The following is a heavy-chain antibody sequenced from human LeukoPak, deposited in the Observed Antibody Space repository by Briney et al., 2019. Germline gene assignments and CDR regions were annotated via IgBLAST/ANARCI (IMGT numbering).Heavy chain of an antibody. V-gene: IGHV4-39*01. Sequence: PSETLSLTCTVSGGSISSSSYYRGWIRQPPGKGLEWIGIIYYSGSTYYNPSLKSRVTISVDTSKNQFSLKLSSVTAADTAVYYCAIQGYSSSWTPRYYYYYGMDVWGQGTTVTVSS. CDR3: AIQGYSSSWTPRYYYYYGMDV. CDR1: GGSISSSSYY. J-gene: IGHJ6*02. D-gene: IGHD6-13*01. CDR2: IYYSGST.